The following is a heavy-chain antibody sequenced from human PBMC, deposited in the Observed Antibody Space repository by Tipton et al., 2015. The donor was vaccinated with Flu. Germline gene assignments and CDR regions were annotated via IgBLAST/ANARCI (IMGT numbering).Heavy chain of an antibody. D-gene: IGHD1-20*01. CDR2: IYTSGST. CDR1: GGSISSYY. CDR3: AREGITGTTGLFDY. J-gene: IGHJ4*02. V-gene: IGHV4-4*07. Sequence: LRLSCTVSGGSISSYYWSWIRQPAGKGLEWIGRIYTSGSTNYNPSLKSRVTMSVDTSRNQFSLKLSSVTAADTAVYYCAREGITGTTGLFDYWGQGTLVTVSS.